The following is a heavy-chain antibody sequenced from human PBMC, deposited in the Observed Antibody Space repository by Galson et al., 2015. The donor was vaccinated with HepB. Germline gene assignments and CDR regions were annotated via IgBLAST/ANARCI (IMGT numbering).Heavy chain of an antibody. CDR3: AKSIGAYGSGSYPSYFDY. V-gene: IGHV3-30*18. J-gene: IGHJ4*02. CDR2: ISYDGSNK. CDR1: GFTFSSYG. D-gene: IGHD3-10*01. Sequence: SLRLSCAASGFTFSSYGMHWVRQAPGKGLEWVAVISYDGSNKYYADSVKGRFTISRGNSKNTLYLQMNSLRAEDTAVYYCAKSIGAYGSGSYPSYFDYWGQGTLVTVSS.